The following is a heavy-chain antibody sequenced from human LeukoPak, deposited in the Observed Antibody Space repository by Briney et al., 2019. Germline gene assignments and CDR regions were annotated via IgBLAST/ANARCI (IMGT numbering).Heavy chain of an antibody. J-gene: IGHJ6*03. D-gene: IGHD3-3*01. CDR3: ARVWRYDFWSGKVNYMDV. Sequence: PSETLSLTCTVSGGSISSHYWSWIRQPPGKGLEWIGYIYYSGSTNYNPSLKSRVTISVDTSKNQFSMKLSSVTAADTAVYYCARVWRYDFWSGKVNYMDVWGKGTTVTVSS. CDR2: IYYSGST. CDR1: GGSISSHY. V-gene: IGHV4-59*11.